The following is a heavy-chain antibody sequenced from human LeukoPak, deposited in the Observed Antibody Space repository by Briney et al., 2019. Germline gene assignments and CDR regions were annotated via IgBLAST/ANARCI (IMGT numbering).Heavy chain of an antibody. CDR1: GGSISSSSYY. V-gene: IGHV4-39*07. D-gene: IGHD2/OR15-2a*01. CDR2: IYYSGST. J-gene: IGHJ2*01. Sequence: PSETLSLTCTVSGGSISSSSYYWGWIRRPPGKGLEWIGSIYYSGSTYYNPSLKSRVTISVDTSKNQFSLKLSSVTAADTAVYYCAKIFDWYFDLWGRGTLVTVSS. CDR3: AKIFDWYFDL.